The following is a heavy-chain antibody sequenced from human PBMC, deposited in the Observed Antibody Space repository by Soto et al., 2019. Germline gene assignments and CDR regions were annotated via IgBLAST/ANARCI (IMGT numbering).Heavy chain of an antibody. D-gene: IGHD1-7*01. CDR2: IKSQTDGGTT. CDR3: ATRRSWNYRQ. V-gene: IGHV3-15*07. J-gene: IGHJ4*02. Sequence: GSLRLSWAASGFTFSNVYLNWVRQAPGRGLEWVGHIKSQTDGGTTDYAASVKGRFTISRDDSKNTLYLQMDSLKTEDTATYYCATRRSWNYRQWGQGTLVT. CDR1: GFTFSNVY.